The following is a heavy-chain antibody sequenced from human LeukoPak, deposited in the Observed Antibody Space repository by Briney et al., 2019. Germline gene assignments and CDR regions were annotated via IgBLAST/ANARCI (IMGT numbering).Heavy chain of an antibody. Sequence: PGGSLRLSCAASGFTFSNYWMHWVRQAPGKGLVWVSRIHSDGSYTSYVDSVKGRFNISRDNAKNTLYLQMNSLRAEDTAVYYCAREAPNDFSIDYWGQGTLVTVSS. J-gene: IGHJ4*02. V-gene: IGHV3-74*01. CDR2: IHSDGSYT. CDR1: GFTFSNYW. D-gene: IGHD2-21*02. CDR3: AREAPNDFSIDY.